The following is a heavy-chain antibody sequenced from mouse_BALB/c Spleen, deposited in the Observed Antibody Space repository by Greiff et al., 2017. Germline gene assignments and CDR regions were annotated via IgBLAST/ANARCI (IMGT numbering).Heavy chain of an antibody. D-gene: IGHD2-14*01. CDR1: GYSITSDYA. V-gene: IGHV3-2*02. Sequence: DVQLQESGPGLVKPSQSLSLTCTVTGYSITSDYAWNWIRQFPGNKLEWMGYISYSGSTSYNPSLKSRISITRDTSKNQFFLQLNSVTTEDTATYYCASSYYRYDVGAMDYWGQGTSVTVSS. J-gene: IGHJ4*01. CDR3: ASSYYRYDVGAMDY. CDR2: ISYSGST.